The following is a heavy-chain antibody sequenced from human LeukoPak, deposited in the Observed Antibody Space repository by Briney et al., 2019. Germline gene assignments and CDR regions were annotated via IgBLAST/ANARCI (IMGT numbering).Heavy chain of an antibody. CDR2: IKSKTDGGTT. CDR1: GFTFSNAW. CDR3: TTDKLGSYFRAFDI. J-gene: IGHJ3*02. Sequence: GGSLRLSCAASGFTFSNAWMSWVRQAPGKGREWVGRIKSKTDGGTTDYAAPVKGRFTISRDDSKNTLYLQMNSLKTEDTDVYYCTTDKLGSYFRAFDIWGQGTMVTVSS. D-gene: IGHD1-26*01. V-gene: IGHV3-15*01.